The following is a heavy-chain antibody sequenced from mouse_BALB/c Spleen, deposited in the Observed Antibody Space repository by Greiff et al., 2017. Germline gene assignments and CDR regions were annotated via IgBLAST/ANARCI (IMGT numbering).Heavy chain of an antibody. D-gene: IGHD2-2*01. Sequence: EVQLVESGPGLVKPSQSLSLTCSVTGYSITSGYYWNWIRQFPGNKLEWMGYISYDGSNNYNPSLKNRISITRDTSKNQFFLKLNSVTTEDTATYYCARGGDGYDSIDYWGQGTTLTVSS. J-gene: IGHJ2*01. V-gene: IGHV3-6*02. CDR1: GYSITSGYY. CDR3: ARGGDGYDSIDY. CDR2: ISYDGSN.